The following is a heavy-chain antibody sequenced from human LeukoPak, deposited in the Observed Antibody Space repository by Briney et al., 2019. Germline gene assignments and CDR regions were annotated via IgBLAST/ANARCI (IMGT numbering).Heavy chain of an antibody. CDR2: IIPIFGTA. CDR3: ARVSGYSYGFGYFDL. CDR1: GGTFSSYA. Sequence: VASVKVSCKASGGTFSSYAISWVRQAPGQGLEWMGGIIPIFGTANYAQKFQGRVTITADESTSTAYMELSSLRSEDTAVYYCARVSGYSYGFGYFDLWGRGTLVTVSS. D-gene: IGHD5-18*01. J-gene: IGHJ2*01. V-gene: IGHV1-69*13.